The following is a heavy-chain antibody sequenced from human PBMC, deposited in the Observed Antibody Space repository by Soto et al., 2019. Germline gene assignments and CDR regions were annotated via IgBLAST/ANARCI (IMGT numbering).Heavy chain of an antibody. V-gene: IGHV1-3*01. Sequence: QVQLVQSGAEVKKPGASVKVSCKASGYTFTSYAIHWVRQAPGQRLEWMGWINAGNGNTKYSQKLQGRVTITRETSASTAYMELSSLRSEDTAVYYCARSDSGSLDYFDYWGQGTLVTVSS. CDR2: INAGNGNT. CDR1: GYTFTSYA. CDR3: ARSDSGSLDYFDY. J-gene: IGHJ4*02. D-gene: IGHD1-26*01.